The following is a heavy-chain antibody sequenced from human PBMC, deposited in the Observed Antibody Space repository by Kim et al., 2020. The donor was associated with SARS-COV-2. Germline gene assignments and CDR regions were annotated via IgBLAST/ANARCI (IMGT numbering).Heavy chain of an antibody. CDR1: GFTFSSYG. CDR2: IWYDGSNK. CDR3: AKDIQGEGWELLFSPPHYYGMDV. D-gene: IGHD1-26*01. V-gene: IGHV3-33*06. Sequence: GGSLRLSCAASGFTFSSYGMHWVRQAPGKGLEWVAVIWYDGSNKYYADSVKGRFTISRDNSKNTLYLQMNSLRAEDTAVYYCAKDIQGEGWELLFSPPHYYGMDVWGQGTTVTVSS. J-gene: IGHJ6*02.